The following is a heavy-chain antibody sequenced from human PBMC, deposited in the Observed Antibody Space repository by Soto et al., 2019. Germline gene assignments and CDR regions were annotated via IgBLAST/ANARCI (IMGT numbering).Heavy chain of an antibody. CDR1: GGSISGGTYS. D-gene: IGHD7-27*01. J-gene: IGHJ4*02. V-gene: IGHV4-30-2*01. Sequence: QLHLQESGSGLVKPSETLSLTCAVFGGSISGGTYSWSWIRQPPGKGLEWIGQIYHSGTTFYNPPLKSRVSISIDNSNYQFSLRVSSVTAADTVAYYCVRVYRDHTGAFDFCGQGTLVTVTS. CDR2: IYHSGTT. CDR3: VRVYRDHTGAFDF.